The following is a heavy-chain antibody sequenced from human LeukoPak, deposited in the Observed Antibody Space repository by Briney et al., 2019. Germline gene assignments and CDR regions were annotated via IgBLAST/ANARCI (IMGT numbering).Heavy chain of an antibody. CDR3: AREDGDPYSPFDY. CDR2: IYSGGTT. V-gene: IGHV3-53*01. D-gene: IGHD7-27*01. CDR1: GFTVSSNY. J-gene: IGHJ4*02. Sequence: PGGSLRLSCAVSGFTVSSNYMTCVRQAPGKGLEWVSVIYSGGTTYYTDSVKGRFTISRDNSRNTVYLQMNSLRAEDTAVYYCAREDGDPYSPFDYWGQGTLVTVSS.